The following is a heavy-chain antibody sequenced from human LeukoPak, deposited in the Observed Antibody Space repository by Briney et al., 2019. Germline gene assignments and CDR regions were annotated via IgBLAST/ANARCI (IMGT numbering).Heavy chain of an antibody. D-gene: IGHD3-10*01. CDR1: SYTFTRYG. Sequence: ASVKVSCKASSYTFTRYGISWVRQAPGQGLEWMGWINPNSGNTVYAQKFQGRLTMTRNTSISTAYMELSSLRSEDTAVYYCARGDYYGSGSYSGLVDYWGQGTLVTVSS. V-gene: IGHV1-8*01. CDR3: ARGDYYGSGSYSGLVDY. J-gene: IGHJ4*02. CDR2: INPNSGNT.